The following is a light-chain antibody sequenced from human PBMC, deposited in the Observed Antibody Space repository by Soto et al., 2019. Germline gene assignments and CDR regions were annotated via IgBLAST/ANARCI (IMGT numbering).Light chain of an antibody. CDR3: QQYYSFPRT. V-gene: IGKV1-39*01. CDR2: AAS. Sequence: DIQMTQSPSSLSASVGDRVTITCRASQSISSYLNWYQQKPGKAPKLLIYAASSLQSGVPSRFSGSGSGTEFTLIISSLQPEDFATYYCQQYYSFPRTFGQGTKVDIK. CDR1: QSISSY. J-gene: IGKJ1*01.